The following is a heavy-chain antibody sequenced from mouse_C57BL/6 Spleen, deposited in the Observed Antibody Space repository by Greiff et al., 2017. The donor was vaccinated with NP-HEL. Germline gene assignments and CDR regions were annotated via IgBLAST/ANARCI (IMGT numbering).Heavy chain of an antibody. J-gene: IGHJ3*01. V-gene: IGHV1-69*01. CDR3: ARWGDGYYGAY. Sequence: QVQLKQSGAELVMPGASVKLSCKASGYTFTSYWMHWVKQRPGQGLEWIGEIDPSDSYTNYNQKFKGKSTLTVDKSSSTAYMQLSSLTSEDSAVYYCARWGDGYYGAYWGQGTLVTVSA. D-gene: IGHD2-3*01. CDR1: GYTFTSYW. CDR2: IDPSDSYT.